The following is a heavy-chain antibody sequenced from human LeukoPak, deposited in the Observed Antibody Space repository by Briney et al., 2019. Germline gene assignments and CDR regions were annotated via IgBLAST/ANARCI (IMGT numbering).Heavy chain of an antibody. CDR3: ARANIVVVSALFDY. D-gene: IGHD2-15*01. CDR1: GFTFSSYA. Sequence: GGSLRLSCAASGFTFSSYAMHWVRQAPGKGLEWVAVISYDGSNKYYADSVKGRFTISRDNSKNTLYLQMNSLRAEDTAVYYCARANIVVVSALFDYWGQGAPVTVSS. J-gene: IGHJ4*02. V-gene: IGHV3-30-3*01. CDR2: ISYDGSNK.